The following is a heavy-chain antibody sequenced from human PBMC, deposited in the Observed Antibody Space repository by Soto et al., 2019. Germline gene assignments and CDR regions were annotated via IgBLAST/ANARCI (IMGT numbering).Heavy chain of an antibody. CDR3: ARSKSYSSSYYYYYYMDA. J-gene: IGHJ6*03. CDR2: IYYSGST. CDR1: GGSISSYY. Sequence: PSETLSLTCTVSGGSISSYYWSWIRQPPGKGLEWIGYIYYSGSTNYNPSLKSRVTISVDTSKNQFSLKLSSVTAADTAVYYCARSKSYSSSYYYYYYMDAWGKGTPVTVS. D-gene: IGHD6-13*01. V-gene: IGHV4-59*08.